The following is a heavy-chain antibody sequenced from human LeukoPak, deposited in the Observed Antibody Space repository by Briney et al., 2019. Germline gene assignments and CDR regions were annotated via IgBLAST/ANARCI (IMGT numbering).Heavy chain of an antibody. V-gene: IGHV3-66*01. Sequence: GGSLRLSCAASGFTVGSNYMSWVRQAPGKGLEWVSIIYRGGSTNYADSVKGRFTISRDTSKNTLYLQMNSLRAEDTAVYYCAKDPRRWSFDYWGQGTLVTVSS. D-gene: IGHD4-23*01. CDR2: IYRGGST. J-gene: IGHJ4*02. CDR1: GFTVGSNY. CDR3: AKDPRRWSFDY.